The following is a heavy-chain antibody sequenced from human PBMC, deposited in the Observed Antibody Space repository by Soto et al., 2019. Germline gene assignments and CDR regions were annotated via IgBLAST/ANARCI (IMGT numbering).Heavy chain of an antibody. Sequence: SETLSLTCTVSGGSISSSSYYWGWIRQPPGKGLEWIGSIYYSGSTYYNPSLKSRVTISVDTSKNQFSLKLSSVTAADTAVYYCARLRYSSGCSIFGGPLDYWGQGTLVTVSS. CDR2: IYYSGST. CDR1: GGSISSSSYY. CDR3: ARLRYSSGCSIFGGPLDY. V-gene: IGHV4-39*01. D-gene: IGHD6-19*01. J-gene: IGHJ4*02.